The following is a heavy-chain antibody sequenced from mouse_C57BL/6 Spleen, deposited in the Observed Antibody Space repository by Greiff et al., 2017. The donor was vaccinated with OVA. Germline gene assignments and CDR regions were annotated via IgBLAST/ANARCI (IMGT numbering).Heavy chain of an antibody. J-gene: IGHJ1*03. D-gene: IGHD1-1*01. CDR3: ARITTVVAEYFDV. Sequence: EVMLVESGAELVKPGASVKLSCTASGFNIKDYYMHWVKQRTEQGLEWIGRIDPEDGETKYAPKFQGKATITADTSSNTAYLQLSSLTSEDTAVYYCARITTVVAEYFDVWGTGTTVTVSS. CDR2: IDPEDGET. V-gene: IGHV14-2*01. CDR1: GFNIKDYY.